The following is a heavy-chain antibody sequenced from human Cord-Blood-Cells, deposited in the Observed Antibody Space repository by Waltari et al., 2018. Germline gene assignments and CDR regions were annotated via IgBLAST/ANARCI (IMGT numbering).Heavy chain of an antibody. J-gene: IGHJ6*02. CDR3: ARATITMVQGVIINYYYYYGMDV. V-gene: IGHV4-38-2*01. D-gene: IGHD3-10*01. Sequence: QVQLQESGPGLVKPSETLSLTCAVSGYSISSGYYWGWIRQPPGKGLEWIGSIYHSGSTYYNPSLQSRVPISVDTSKNQFSLKLSSVTAADTAVYYCARATITMVQGVIINYYYYYGMDVWGQGTTVTVSS. CDR2: IYHSGST. CDR1: GYSISSGYY.